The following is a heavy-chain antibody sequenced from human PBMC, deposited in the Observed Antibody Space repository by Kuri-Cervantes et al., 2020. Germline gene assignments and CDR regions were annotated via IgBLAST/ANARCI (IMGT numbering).Heavy chain of an antibody. CDR1: GFTFDDYA. D-gene: IGHD6-19*01. CDR3: AKGGRIAVAGKSFDY. V-gene: IGHV3-9*01. Sequence: SLKISCAASGFTFDDYAMHWVRQAPGKGLEWVSGISWNSGSIGYADSVKGRFTISRDNAKNSLYLQMNSLRAEDTALYYCAKGGRIAVAGKSFDYWGQGTLVTVSS. J-gene: IGHJ4*02. CDR2: ISWNSGSI.